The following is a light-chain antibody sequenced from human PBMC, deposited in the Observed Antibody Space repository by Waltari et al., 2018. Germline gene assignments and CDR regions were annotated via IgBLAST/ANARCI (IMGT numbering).Light chain of an antibody. CDR1: SSDVGAYDY. CDR2: DVS. CDR3: ISYTSSITYV. V-gene: IGLV2-14*03. J-gene: IGLJ1*01. Sequence: QSALTQPASVSGSPGQSITISCTGTSSDVGAYDYISWYQQHPGKAPKLIIYDVSNRPSGVSNRFSCSKSGNPASLTISGLQAEDEADYYCISYTSSITYVFGTGTTVTVL.